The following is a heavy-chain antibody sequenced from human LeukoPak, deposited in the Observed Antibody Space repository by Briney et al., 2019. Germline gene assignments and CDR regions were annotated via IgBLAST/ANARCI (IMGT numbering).Heavy chain of an antibody. D-gene: IGHD1-26*01. V-gene: IGHV3-48*03. CDR1: GFTFSSYE. J-gene: IGHJ4*02. CDR3: ARGLGATKASFAY. Sequence: PGGSLRLSCAASGFTFSSYEMNWVRQAPGKGLEWVSYISSSGSTIYYADSVKGRFTISRDNAKNSLYLQMNSLRAEDTAVYYCARGLGATKASFAYWGQGTLVTVSP. CDR2: ISSSGSTI.